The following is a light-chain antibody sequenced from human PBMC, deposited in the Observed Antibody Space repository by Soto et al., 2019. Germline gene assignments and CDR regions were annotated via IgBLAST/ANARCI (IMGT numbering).Light chain of an antibody. J-gene: IGLJ1*01. CDR2: DVS. CDR1: SSDVGAYNY. V-gene: IGLV2-11*01. Sequence: QSVLTQPRSVSGSPGQSVTISCTGTSSDVGAYNYVSWYQQHPGKAPELMIYDVSKRPSGVPDRFSGSKSGNTASLTISGLQAEDEADYHCCSYAGTYTYVFGTGTEATVL. CDR3: CSYAGTYTYV.